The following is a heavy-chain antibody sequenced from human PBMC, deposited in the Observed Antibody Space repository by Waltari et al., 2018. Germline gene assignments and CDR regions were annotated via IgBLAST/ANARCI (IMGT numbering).Heavy chain of an antibody. CDR3: ARGYSTTYHDY. CDR1: GYTFTSYA. Sequence: QVQLVQSGAEVKKPGASAKLSCKASGYTFTSYAMHWVRQAPGQGLEWLGYIGTGDGNTAYSPKIQGRLTIINDTATTAIYTELSSLGFEDTAMYYCARGYSTTYHDYWGQGALVTVSS. J-gene: IGHJ4*02. D-gene: IGHD5-12*01. V-gene: IGHV1-3*04. CDR2: IGTGDGNT.